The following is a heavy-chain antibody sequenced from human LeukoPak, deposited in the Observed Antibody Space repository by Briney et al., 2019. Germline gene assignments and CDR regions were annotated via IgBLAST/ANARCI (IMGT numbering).Heavy chain of an antibody. Sequence: GGSLRLSCAASGFTFSSYAMSWVRQAPGEGLEWVSAISGSGGSTYYADSVKGRFTISGDNSKNTLYLQMNSLRAEDTAVYYCAKAAYCGGDCYSYYFDYWGQGTLVTVSS. CDR2: ISGSGGST. J-gene: IGHJ4*02. D-gene: IGHD2-21*02. V-gene: IGHV3-23*01. CDR1: GFTFSSYA. CDR3: AKAAYCGGDCYSYYFDY.